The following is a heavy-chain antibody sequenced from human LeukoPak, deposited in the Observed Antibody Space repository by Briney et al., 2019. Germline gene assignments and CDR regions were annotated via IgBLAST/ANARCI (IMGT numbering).Heavy chain of an antibody. CDR3: AREGRYCSGGSCYESYFDY. D-gene: IGHD2-15*01. CDR1: GGTFSSYA. Sequence: GASVKVSCKASGGTFSSYAISWVRQAPGQGLEWMGGIIPIFGTANYAQKFQGRVTITTDESTSTAYMELSSLRFEDTAVYYCAREGRYCSGGSCYESYFDYWGQGTLVTVSS. CDR2: IIPIFGTA. V-gene: IGHV1-69*05. J-gene: IGHJ4*02.